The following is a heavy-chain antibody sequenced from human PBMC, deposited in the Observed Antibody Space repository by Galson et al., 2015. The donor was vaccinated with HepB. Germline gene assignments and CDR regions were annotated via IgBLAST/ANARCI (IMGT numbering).Heavy chain of an antibody. CDR3: VRDLTIVGHYAGY. CDR1: GYSFTNYG. D-gene: IGHD1-26*01. Sequence: SVKVSCKASGYSFTNYGINWVRRAPGHGLEWMGWINTYNGGTKPAQRVQDRVTLTTDTSARTVYMELRSLRSDDTAVYYCVRDLTIVGHYAGYWGQGTLVTVSS. J-gene: IGHJ4*02. V-gene: IGHV1-18*01. CDR2: INTYNGGT.